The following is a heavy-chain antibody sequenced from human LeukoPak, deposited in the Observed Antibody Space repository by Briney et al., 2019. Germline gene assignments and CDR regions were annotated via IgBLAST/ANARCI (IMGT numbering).Heavy chain of an antibody. CDR2: TSGSGGST. V-gene: IGHV3-23*01. D-gene: IGHD3-22*01. Sequence: PGGSLRLSCAASGFTFSSYWMHWVRQAPGKGLEWVSVTSGSGGSTYYADSVKGRFTISRDNSKNTLYLQMNSLRAEDTAVYYCARGSRYFESSGYYYFDYWGQGTLVTVSS. CDR1: GFTFSSYW. CDR3: ARGSRYFESSGYYYFDY. J-gene: IGHJ4*02.